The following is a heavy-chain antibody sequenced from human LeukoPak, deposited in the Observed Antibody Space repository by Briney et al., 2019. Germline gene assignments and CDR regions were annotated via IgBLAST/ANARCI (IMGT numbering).Heavy chain of an antibody. V-gene: IGHV4-59*01. CDR2: IYSGST. Sequence: PSETLSLTCTVSGGSISSYYWSWIRQPPGKGLEWIGYIYSGSTNYHPSLKSRLTISVDTSKNQFSLKLSSVTAADTAVYYCASYGSGSYRFDPWGQGTLVTVSS. D-gene: IGHD3-10*01. CDR3: ASYGSGSYRFDP. CDR1: GGSISSYY. J-gene: IGHJ5*02.